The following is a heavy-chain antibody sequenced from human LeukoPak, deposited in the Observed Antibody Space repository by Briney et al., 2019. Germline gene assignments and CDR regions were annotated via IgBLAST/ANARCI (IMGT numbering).Heavy chain of an antibody. V-gene: IGHV1-18*04. CDR1: GYTFTSYY. Sequence: GASVKVSCKASGYTFTSYYIHWVRQAPGQGLEWLGWISAYNGNTNYAQKLQGRVTMTTDTSTSTAYMELRSLRSDDTAVYYCARVMVRGVKTTKVDYWGQGTLVTVSS. J-gene: IGHJ4*02. CDR2: ISAYNGNT. CDR3: ARVMVRGVKTTKVDY. D-gene: IGHD3-10*01.